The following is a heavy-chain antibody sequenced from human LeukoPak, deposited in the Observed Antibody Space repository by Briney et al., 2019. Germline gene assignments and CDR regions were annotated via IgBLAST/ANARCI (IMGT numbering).Heavy chain of an antibody. CDR1: GYTFTSYY. J-gene: IGHJ4*02. CDR2: INPSGGST. D-gene: IGHD3-22*01. V-gene: IGHV1-46*01. CDR3: ARAVDSSGYYSHFDY. Sequence: ASVKVSCKASGYTFTSYYMHWVRQAPGQGLEWMGIINPSGGSTSYAQKFQGRVTMTRDMSTSTVYMELSSLRSEDTAVYYCARAVDSSGYYSHFDYWGQGTLVTVSS.